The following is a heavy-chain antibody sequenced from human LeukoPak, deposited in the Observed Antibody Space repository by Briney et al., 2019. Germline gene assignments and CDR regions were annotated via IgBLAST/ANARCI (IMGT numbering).Heavy chain of an antibody. J-gene: IGHJ4*02. CDR2: ISSSSSTI. V-gene: IGHV3-48*01. CDR1: GFIFSSFA. D-gene: IGHD6-13*01. Sequence: GGSLRLSCAASGFIFSSFAMNWVRQAPGKGLEWVSYISSSSSTIHYADSVKGRFTISRDNAKNSLYLQMNSLRAEDTAVYYCAKTYSSSFPEPHPFDYWGQGTLVTVSS. CDR3: AKTYSSSFPEPHPFDY.